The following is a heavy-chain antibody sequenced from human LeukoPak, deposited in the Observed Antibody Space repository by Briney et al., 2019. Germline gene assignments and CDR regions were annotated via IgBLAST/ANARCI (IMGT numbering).Heavy chain of an antibody. D-gene: IGHD4-11*01. V-gene: IGHV1-69*05. CDR3: ASSAPTVTALDYYYYMDV. Sequence: APVKVSCKASGGTFSSYAISWVRQAPGQGLEWMGGIIPIFGTANYAQKFQGRVTITTDESTSTAYMELSSLRSEDTAVYYCASSAPTVTALDYYYYMDVWGKGTTVTVSS. J-gene: IGHJ6*03. CDR1: GGTFSSYA. CDR2: IIPIFGTA.